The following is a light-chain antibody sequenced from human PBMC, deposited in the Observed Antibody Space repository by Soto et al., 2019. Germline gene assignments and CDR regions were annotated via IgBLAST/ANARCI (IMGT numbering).Light chain of an antibody. Sequence: QSALTQPPSASGSPGQSVTISCTGTSSDVGGYNSVSWYQQHPGKAPKLMIYEVNKRPSGVPDRFSASKSDSTASLTVSGLQAEYEAHYYCSSYAGSKNLVFGGGTKLTVL. J-gene: IGLJ2*01. CDR2: EVN. CDR3: SSYAGSKNLV. CDR1: SSDVGGYNS. V-gene: IGLV2-8*01.